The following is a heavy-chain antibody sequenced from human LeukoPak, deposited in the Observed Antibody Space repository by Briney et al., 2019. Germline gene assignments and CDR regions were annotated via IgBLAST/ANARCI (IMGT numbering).Heavy chain of an antibody. CDR2: ICYDGSNK. Sequence: GGSLRLSCAASGFTFSSYAMHWVRQAPGKGLEWVAVICYDGSNKYYADSVKGRFTISRDNSKNTLYLQMNSLRTEDTAVYYCAKVRVKYSSYLDAFDIWGQGEMVTVSS. J-gene: IGHJ3*02. CDR3: AKVRVKYSSYLDAFDI. V-gene: IGHV3-33*06. D-gene: IGHD6-6*01. CDR1: GFTFSSYA.